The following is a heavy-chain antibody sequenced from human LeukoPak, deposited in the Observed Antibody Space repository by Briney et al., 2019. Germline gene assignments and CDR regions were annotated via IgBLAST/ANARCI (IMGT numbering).Heavy chain of an antibody. D-gene: IGHD3-22*01. Sequence: SETLSLTCAVSDGSISGHYWSWIRQPPGKGLEWIGYIYYSGKTCYSSSLRSRVTISVDTSKNHFSLKLTSVTAADTAVYYCARLLDNDSSGDPDTFDIWGQGTMVTVSS. V-gene: IGHV4-59*11. J-gene: IGHJ3*02. CDR1: DGSISGHY. CDR2: IYYSGKT. CDR3: ARLLDNDSSGDPDTFDI.